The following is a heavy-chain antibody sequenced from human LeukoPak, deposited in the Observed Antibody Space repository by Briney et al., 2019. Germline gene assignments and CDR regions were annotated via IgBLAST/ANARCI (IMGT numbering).Heavy chain of an antibody. V-gene: IGHV1-69*05. CDR1: GGTFSSYA. Sequence: ASVKVSCKASGGTFSSYAISWVRQAPGQGLEWMGGIIPIFGTANYAQKFQGRVTITTDESTSTAYMELSSLRSEDTAVYYCASQTYDFWSGYYLHYYYYMDVWGKGTTVTVSS. J-gene: IGHJ6*03. CDR3: ASQTYDFWSGYYLHYYYYMDV. CDR2: IIPIFGTA. D-gene: IGHD3-3*01.